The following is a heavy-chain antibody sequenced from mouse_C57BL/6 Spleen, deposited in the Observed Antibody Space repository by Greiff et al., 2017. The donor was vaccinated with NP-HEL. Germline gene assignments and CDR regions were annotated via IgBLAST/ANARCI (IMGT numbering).Heavy chain of an antibody. CDR3: ARDQEGYSNYRYFDV. Sequence: EVKLVESGGGLVKPGGSLKLSCAASGFTFSSYAMSWVRQTPEKRLEWVATISDGGSYTYYPDNVKGRFTISRDNAKNNLYLQMSHLKSEDTAMYYCARDQEGYSNYRYFDVWGTGTTVTVSS. D-gene: IGHD2-5*01. V-gene: IGHV5-4*01. CDR1: GFTFSSYA. J-gene: IGHJ1*03. CDR2: ISDGGSYT.